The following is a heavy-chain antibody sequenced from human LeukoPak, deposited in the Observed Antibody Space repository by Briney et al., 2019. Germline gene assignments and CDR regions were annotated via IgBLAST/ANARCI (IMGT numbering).Heavy chain of an antibody. Sequence: GGSLRLSCAASGFTFDDYTMHWVRQAPGKGLEWVSLISWDGGSTYYADSVKGRFTISRDNSKNSPYLQMNSLRTEDTALYYCAKEISGGSYPYWGQGTLVTVSS. CDR1: GFTFDDYT. J-gene: IGHJ4*02. CDR2: ISWDGGST. V-gene: IGHV3-43*01. CDR3: AKEISGGSYPY. D-gene: IGHD1-26*01.